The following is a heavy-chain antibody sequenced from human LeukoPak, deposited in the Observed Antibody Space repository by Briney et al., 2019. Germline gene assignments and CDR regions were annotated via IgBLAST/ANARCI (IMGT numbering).Heavy chain of an antibody. J-gene: IGHJ5*02. CDR3: ATGLGYCSSTSCHNWFDP. D-gene: IGHD2-2*01. CDR1: GYTLTELS. CDR2: FDPEDSET. V-gene: IGHV1-24*01. Sequence: ASVKVSCKVSGYTLTELSMHWVRQAPGKGLEWMGGFDPEDSETIYAQKFQGRVTMTEDTSTDTAYMELSSLRSEDTAVYYCATGLGYCSSTSCHNWFDPWGQGTLVTVSS.